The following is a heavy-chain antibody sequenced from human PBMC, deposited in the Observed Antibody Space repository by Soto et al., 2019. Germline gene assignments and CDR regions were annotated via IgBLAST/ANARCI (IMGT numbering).Heavy chain of an antibody. CDR1: GDSISSGDYY. CDR2: IYYTGSA. V-gene: IGHV4-31*03. D-gene: IGHD4-4*01. CDR3: ARGDYIFNYFDY. Sequence: QVQLQESGPGLVKPSQTLSLTCTVSGDSISSGDYYWSWIRQHPGKGLEWIGYIYYTGSAYYNPSLRSRVSISIETSKTQFSLNLNSVTAADTAVYCCARGDYIFNYFDYWGQGTLVTVSS. J-gene: IGHJ4*02.